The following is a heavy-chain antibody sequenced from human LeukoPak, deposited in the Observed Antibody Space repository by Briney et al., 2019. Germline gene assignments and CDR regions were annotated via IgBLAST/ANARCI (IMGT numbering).Heavy chain of an antibody. Sequence: GGSLRLSCAASEFTFSDFHMNWIRQAPGKGLEWISHISNTGNTIYYADSVKGRFTISRDNAKNSLYLQVKSLRVEDTGVYYCAREASRSSFYFDYWGQGTLVTVCS. CDR2: ISNTGNTI. CDR1: EFTFSDFH. V-gene: IGHV3-11*04. CDR3: AREASRSSFYFDY. J-gene: IGHJ4*02. D-gene: IGHD6-6*01.